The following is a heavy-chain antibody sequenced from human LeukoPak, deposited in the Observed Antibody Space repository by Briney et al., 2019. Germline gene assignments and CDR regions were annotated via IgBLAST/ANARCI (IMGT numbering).Heavy chain of an antibody. J-gene: IGHJ4*02. Sequence: PGGSLRLSCAASDFTVSNNYMSWVRQAPGKGLEWVSLIYSGGGTYYADSVKGRFTISRDNSKNTLYLQMNSLRAEDTAVYYCASWTTLHFDYWGQGTLVTVSS. V-gene: IGHV3-53*01. CDR2: IYSGGGT. CDR3: ASWTTLHFDY. D-gene: IGHD4-17*01. CDR1: DFTVSNNY.